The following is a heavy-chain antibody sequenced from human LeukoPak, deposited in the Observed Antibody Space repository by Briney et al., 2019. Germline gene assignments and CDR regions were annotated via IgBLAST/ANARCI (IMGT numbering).Heavy chain of an antibody. D-gene: IGHD5-18*01. V-gene: IGHV4-59*12. CDR2: NSYSRST. CDR1: GASLSGYY. J-gene: IGHJ4*02. CDR3: ARDMIQLWYFDY. Sequence: SETLSLTCTVSGASLSGYYWTWIRQPPGRGLEWIGYNSYSRSTNYNPSLKSRVTISVDTSKNQFSLKLSSVTAADTAVYYCARDMIQLWYFDYWGQGTLVTVSS.